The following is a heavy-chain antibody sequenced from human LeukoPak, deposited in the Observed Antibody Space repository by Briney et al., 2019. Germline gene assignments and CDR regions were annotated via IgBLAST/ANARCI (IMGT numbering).Heavy chain of an antibody. D-gene: IGHD5-24*01. CDR3: TRVGYIDEGIDY. Sequence: PGGSLRLSCVASGFPFRSYWMTWVRQAPGKGLEWVANIKQDGSKKSYVDSVKGRFTISRDNAKNSLYLQMNNLRAEDTAIYYCTRVGYIDEGIDYWGQGTLVTVSS. CDR1: GFPFRSYW. V-gene: IGHV3-7*04. CDR2: IKQDGSKK. J-gene: IGHJ4*02.